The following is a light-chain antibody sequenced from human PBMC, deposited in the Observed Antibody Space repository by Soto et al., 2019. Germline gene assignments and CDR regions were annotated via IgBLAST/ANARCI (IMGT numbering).Light chain of an antibody. CDR3: SSNAGGNSLV. J-gene: IGLJ2*01. CDR1: SSDIGGYNY. V-gene: IGLV2-8*01. CDR2: DVS. Sequence: QSVLTQPPSASGSPGQSVAISCTGTSSDIGGYNYVSWYQQHPGNAPKLLIYDVSKRPSGVPDRFSGSKSGNTASLTVSGLQAEDEANYYCSSNAGGNSLVFGGGTKLTVL.